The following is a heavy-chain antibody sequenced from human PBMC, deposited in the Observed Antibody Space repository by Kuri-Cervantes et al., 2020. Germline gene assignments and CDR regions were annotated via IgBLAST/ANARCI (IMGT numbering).Heavy chain of an antibody. CDR2: IIPIFGTA. Sequence: SVKVSCKASGGTFSSYAISWVRQAPGQGLEWMGGIIPIFGTANYAQKFRGRVTITADESTSTAYVELSSLRSEDTAVYYCARGWNHTTTYYYYYGMDVWGQGTTVTVSS. J-gene: IGHJ6*02. V-gene: IGHV1-69*13. CDR3: ARGWNHTTTYYYYYGMDV. CDR1: GGTFSSYA. D-gene: IGHD1-14*01.